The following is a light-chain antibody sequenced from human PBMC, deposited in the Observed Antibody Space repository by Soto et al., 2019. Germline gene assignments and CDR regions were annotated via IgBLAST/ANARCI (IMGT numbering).Light chain of an antibody. CDR1: SSDVGGYTY. J-gene: IGLJ1*01. Sequence: QCALKQPASVSGSPGQSSPISSTGTSSDVGGYTYVSWYQQHPGKAPKLMIYDVSNRPSGVSNRFSGSKSANTASLTISGLQAEDEADYYCSSYTTSSTPPYVFGTGTKVTVL. CDR2: DVS. CDR3: SSYTTSSTPPYV. V-gene: IGLV2-14*01.